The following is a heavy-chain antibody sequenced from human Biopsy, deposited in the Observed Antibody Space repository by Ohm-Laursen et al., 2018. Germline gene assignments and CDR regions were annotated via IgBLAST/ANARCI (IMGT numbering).Heavy chain of an antibody. Sequence: SATLSLTCSVSGGSISSYYWSWIRQPPGKGLEWIGYIYYTGSTNYNPSLKSRVTISVDTSMNPLSLRLTSVTAADTAVYYCARHAPSYSGSYWRYFDLWGRGTLVTVSS. D-gene: IGHD1-26*01. CDR2: IYYTGST. CDR1: GGSISSYY. V-gene: IGHV4-59*08. J-gene: IGHJ2*01. CDR3: ARHAPSYSGSYWRYFDL.